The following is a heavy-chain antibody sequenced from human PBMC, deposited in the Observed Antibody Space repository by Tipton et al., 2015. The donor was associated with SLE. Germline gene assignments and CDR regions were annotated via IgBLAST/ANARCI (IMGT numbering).Heavy chain of an antibody. CDR2: TNHSGST. CDR1: GGSFGGNY. J-gene: IGHJ4*02. Sequence: TLSLTCAVYGGSFGGNYWSWIRQPPGKGLEWIGETNHSGSTNYNPSLKSRVTISVDTSKNQFSLKLSSVTAADTAVYYCARESDYSFDYWGQGTLVTVSS. CDR3: ARESDYSFDY. V-gene: IGHV4-34*01.